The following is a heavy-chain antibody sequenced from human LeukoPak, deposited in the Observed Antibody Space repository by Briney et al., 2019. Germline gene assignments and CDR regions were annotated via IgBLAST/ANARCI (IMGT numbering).Heavy chain of an antibody. J-gene: IGHJ4*02. CDR2: MNPNSGNT. Sequence: ASVKVSCKASGYTFTSYDINWVRQATGQGLEWMGWMNPNSGNTGYAQKFQGRVTITRNTSISTAYMELSSLRSEDTAVYYCARDHRDIAVAEWGQGTLVTVSS. CDR3: ARDHRDIAVAE. V-gene: IGHV1-8*03. CDR1: GYTFTSYD. D-gene: IGHD6-19*01.